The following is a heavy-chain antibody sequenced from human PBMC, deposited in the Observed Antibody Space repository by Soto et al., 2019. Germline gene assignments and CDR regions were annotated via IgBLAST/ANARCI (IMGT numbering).Heavy chain of an antibody. D-gene: IGHD3-22*01. Sequence: QVQLQESGPGLAKPSETLSLTCTVSGDSVSSGAYYWSWIRQPSGKGLEWIGNVYHSGSTKYNPSLKSPVTISVDTSKNQFSLELNFVTAADTAVYYCARVSFYYDTSGYGIGWFDPWGQGALVTVSA. CDR2: VYHSGST. CDR1: GDSVSSGAYY. V-gene: IGHV4-61*08. CDR3: ARVSFYYDTSGYGIGWFDP. J-gene: IGHJ5*02.